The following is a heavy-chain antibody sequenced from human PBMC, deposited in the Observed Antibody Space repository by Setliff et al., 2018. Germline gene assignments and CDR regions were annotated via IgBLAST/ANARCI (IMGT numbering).Heavy chain of an antibody. CDR3: ARMSGFQYMDV. CDR1: GGTFSDYY. Sequence: SETLSLTCAAYGGTFSDYYWTWIRQPPGKGLEWVGEINHRGSTTYNPSLKSRVTISVDTSKDQFSLKVISMTAADTAVYYCARMSGFQYMDVWGKGTTVTVSS. V-gene: IGHV4-34*01. J-gene: IGHJ6*03. D-gene: IGHD3-3*01. CDR2: INHRGST.